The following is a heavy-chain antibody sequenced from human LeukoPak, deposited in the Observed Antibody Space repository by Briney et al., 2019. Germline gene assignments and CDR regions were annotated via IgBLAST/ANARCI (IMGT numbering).Heavy chain of an antibody. Sequence: GGSLRLSCAASGFIFSNYGMHWVRQAPGKGLEWVAFIRYDASNKYYADSVKGRFTTSRDNSKNTLYLQMNSLRAEDTAVYYCARGPYFDYWGQGTLVTVSS. CDR2: IRYDASNK. V-gene: IGHV3-30*02. CDR3: ARGPYFDY. J-gene: IGHJ4*02. CDR1: GFIFSNYG.